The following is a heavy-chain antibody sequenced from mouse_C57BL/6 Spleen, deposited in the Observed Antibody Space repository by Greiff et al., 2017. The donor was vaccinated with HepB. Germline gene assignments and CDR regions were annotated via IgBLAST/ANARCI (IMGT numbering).Heavy chain of an antibody. Sequence: ESGPGLVKPSQSLSLTCSVTGYSITSGYYWNWIRQFPGNKLEWMGYISYDGSNNYNPSLKNRISITRDTSKNQFFLKLNSVTTEDTATYYCARDIGDYFDYWGQGTTLTVSS. CDR3: ARDIGDYFDY. CDR2: ISYDGSN. CDR1: GYSITSGYY. V-gene: IGHV3-6*01. J-gene: IGHJ2*01. D-gene: IGHD2-14*01.